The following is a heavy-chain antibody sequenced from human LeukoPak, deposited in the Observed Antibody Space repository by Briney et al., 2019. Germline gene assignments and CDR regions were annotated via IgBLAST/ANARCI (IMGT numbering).Heavy chain of an antibody. CDR1: GDSLINLS. J-gene: IGHJ4*02. CDR3: TSRTGLRYFDPIKY. Sequence: ASVKVSCKVSGDSLINLSTHWVRQAPGKGLEWVGGLDPEDGETIYAQKFQGRVTMTEDTSTGTIYMELSSLRSEDTAVYYCTSRTGLRYFDPIKYWGQGTLVTVSS. CDR2: LDPEDGET. V-gene: IGHV1-24*01. D-gene: IGHD3-9*01.